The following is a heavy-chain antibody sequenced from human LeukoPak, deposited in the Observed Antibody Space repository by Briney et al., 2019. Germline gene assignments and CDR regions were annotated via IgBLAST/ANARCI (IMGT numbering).Heavy chain of an antibody. CDR3: ARDNDFWSGSHYYYMDV. CDR2: FTSRSRSI. Sequence: GGSLRLSCAASGFTFSSYSMTWVRQAPGKGLEWLSSFTSRSRSIYYADSVKGRFTISRDNAKNLLYLQMNSLRAEDTAVYYCARDNDFWSGSHYYYMDVWGKGTTVTVSS. D-gene: IGHD3-3*01. V-gene: IGHV3-21*06. J-gene: IGHJ6*03. CDR1: GFTFSSYS.